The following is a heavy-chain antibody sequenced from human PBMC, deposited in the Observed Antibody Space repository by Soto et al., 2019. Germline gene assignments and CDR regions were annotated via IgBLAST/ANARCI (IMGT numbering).Heavy chain of an antibody. J-gene: IGHJ4*02. V-gene: IGHV1-8*01. CDR1: GYTFTSYD. CDR2: MNTNSGNT. CDR3: ARGMVRGVTHFDY. D-gene: IGHD3-10*01. Sequence: QVQLVQSGAEVKKPGASVKVSCKASGYTFTSYDMNWVRQATGQGLEWMGWMNTNSGNTGYAQKFQGRVTMTRNTSISTAYMELRSLRSEATAVYYCARGMVRGVTHFDYWGQGTLVTVSS.